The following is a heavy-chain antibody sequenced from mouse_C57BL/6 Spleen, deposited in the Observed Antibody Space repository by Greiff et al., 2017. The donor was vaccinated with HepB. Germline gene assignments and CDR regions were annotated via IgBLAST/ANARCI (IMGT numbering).Heavy chain of an antibody. V-gene: IGHV2-6*03. D-gene: IGHD2-4*01. Sequence: VKLMESGPGLVAPSQSLSITCTVSGFSLTSYGVHWVRQPPGKGLEWLVVIWSDGSTTYNSALKSRLSISKDNSKSQVFLKMNSLQTDDTAMYYCARVYDYGDAMDYWGQGTSVTVSS. CDR2: IWSDGST. J-gene: IGHJ4*01. CDR1: GFSLTSYG. CDR3: ARVYDYGDAMDY.